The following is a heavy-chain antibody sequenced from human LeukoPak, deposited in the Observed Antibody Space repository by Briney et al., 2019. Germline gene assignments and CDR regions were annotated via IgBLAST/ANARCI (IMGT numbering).Heavy chain of an antibody. D-gene: IGHD3-3*01. CDR3: ARLREIPVFGVVTKSTSYFDY. V-gene: IGHV3-7*01. Sequence: GGSLRLSCAVSGFTFSGYWMGWVRQAPGEGLEWVASINQDGSQKYYVDSVKGRFTISRDNAKNSLYLQMNSLRAEDTAVYYCARLREIPVFGVVTKSTSYFDYWGQGTLVTVSS. CDR2: INQDGSQK. J-gene: IGHJ4*02. CDR1: GFTFSGYW.